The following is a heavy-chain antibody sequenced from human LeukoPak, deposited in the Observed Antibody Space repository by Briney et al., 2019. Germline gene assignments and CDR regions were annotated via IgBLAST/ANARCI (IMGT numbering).Heavy chain of an antibody. V-gene: IGHV3-48*01. CDR1: GFTFNNHN. D-gene: IGHD3-16*01. CDR2: ISGSGDAI. CDR3: VRGLGSDNWFDP. J-gene: IGHJ5*02. Sequence: GGSLRLSCVASGFTFNNHNMDWVRQAPGKGLEWISYISGSGDAIFYADSVQGRFTISRDNAKNTVYLQMNSLRAEDTAVYYCVRGLGSDNWFDPWGQGTLVTVSS.